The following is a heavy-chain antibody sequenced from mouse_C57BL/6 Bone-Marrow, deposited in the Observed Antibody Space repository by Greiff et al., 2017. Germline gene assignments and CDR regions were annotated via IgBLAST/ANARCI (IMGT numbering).Heavy chain of an antibody. CDR2: ISDGGSYT. V-gene: IGHV5-4*01. J-gene: IGHJ3*01. Sequence: EVMLVESGGGLVKPGGSLKLSCAASGFTFSSYAMSWVRQTPEKRLEWVATISDGGSYTYYPDNVKGRFTISRDNAKNNLYLQMSHLKSEDTAMXYCAREDGNYRAWFAYWGQGTLVTVSA. D-gene: IGHD2-1*01. CDR1: GFTFSSYA. CDR3: AREDGNYRAWFAY.